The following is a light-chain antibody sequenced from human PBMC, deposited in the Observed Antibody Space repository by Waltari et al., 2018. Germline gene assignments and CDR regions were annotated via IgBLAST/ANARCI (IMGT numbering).Light chain of an antibody. CDR1: SSDVGSYTL. J-gene: IGLJ3*02. Sequence: QSALTQPASVSGSPGQSITISCTGTSSDVGSYTLVPWYQQHPGKAPKLIIYAVSKRPSGASARFSGSKSGNKASLTISGLQAEDEADYYCCSYAGSTTRWVFGGGTKLTVL. V-gene: IGLV2-23*02. CDR3: CSYAGSTTRWV. CDR2: AVS.